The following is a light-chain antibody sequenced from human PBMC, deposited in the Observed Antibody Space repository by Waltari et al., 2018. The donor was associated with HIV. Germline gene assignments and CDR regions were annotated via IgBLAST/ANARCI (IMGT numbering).Light chain of an antibody. CDR2: QAS. CDR1: LKISDW. Sequence: DIQMTQSPSTLSSSVGDRVTITCRASLKISDWLAWYQKKLGEAPNLLIYQASSLQSGVPFRFSGSGSGTEFTLTISSLQPGDFATYYCQQYNSYPITFGQGTLLEIK. J-gene: IGKJ5*01. V-gene: IGKV1-5*03. CDR3: QQYNSYPIT.